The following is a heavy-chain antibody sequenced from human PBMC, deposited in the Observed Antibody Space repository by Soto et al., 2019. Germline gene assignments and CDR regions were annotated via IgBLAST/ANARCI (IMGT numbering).Heavy chain of an antibody. D-gene: IGHD6-25*01. CDR2: IYYSGST. CDR3: ARRSGSRRSRSFDY. Sequence: SETLSLTCTVSGGSISSYYWSWIRQPPGKGLEWIGYIYYSGSTNYNPSLKSRVTISVDTSKNQFSLKLSSVTAADTAVYYCARRSGSRRSRSFDYRGQGTLVTVSS. J-gene: IGHJ4*02. V-gene: IGHV4-59*08. CDR1: GGSISSYY.